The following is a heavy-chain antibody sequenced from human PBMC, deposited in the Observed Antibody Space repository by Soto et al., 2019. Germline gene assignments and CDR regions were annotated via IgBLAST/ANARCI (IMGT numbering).Heavy chain of an antibody. V-gene: IGHV1-2*04. CDR2: INPNSGGT. CDR1: GYTLTGYY. CDR3: AREVDCSSTSCYSFDY. J-gene: IGHJ4*02. Sequence: GASVKVSCKASGYTLTGYYMHWVRQAPGQGLEWMGWINPNSGGTNYAQKFQGWVTMTRDTSISTAYMELSRLRSDDTAVYYCAREVDCSSTSCYSFDYWGQGTLVTVSS. D-gene: IGHD2-2*02.